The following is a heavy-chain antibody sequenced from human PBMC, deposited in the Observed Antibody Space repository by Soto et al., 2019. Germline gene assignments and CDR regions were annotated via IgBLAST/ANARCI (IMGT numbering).Heavy chain of an antibody. CDR3: AYLPCSGGSCYWFSFSGMDV. D-gene: IGHD2-15*01. J-gene: IGHJ6*02. CDR1: EFSLSTSGVG. Sequence: QITLKESGPTLVKPTQTHTLTCTFSEFSLSTSGVGVAWTRQPPGKALGWLALIYWDDDKRYRPSLESRLTITKDTSKNQVVLTMTNMDSVDTATYYCAYLPCSGGSCYWFSFSGMDVWGQGTTVTVSS. CDR2: IYWDDDK. V-gene: IGHV2-5*02.